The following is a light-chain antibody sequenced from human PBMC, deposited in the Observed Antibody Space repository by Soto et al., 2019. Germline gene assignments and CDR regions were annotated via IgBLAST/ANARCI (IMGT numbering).Light chain of an antibody. CDR3: QHYNNWPLT. CDR2: GAS. V-gene: IGKV3-15*01. J-gene: IGKJ4*01. Sequence: EIVMTQSPATLSVSPGERATLSCRASQSVSTKLAWYKQKPGQAPRLLIYGASTRATGIPARFSGSGSGTEFTLTISSLESEGFAVYYCQHYNNWPLTFGGGTKVEIK. CDR1: QSVSTK.